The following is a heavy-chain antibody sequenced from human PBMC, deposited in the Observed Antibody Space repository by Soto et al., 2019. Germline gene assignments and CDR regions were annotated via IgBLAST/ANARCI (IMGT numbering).Heavy chain of an antibody. CDR2: INPTDGST. V-gene: IGHV1-46*01. J-gene: IGHJ5*02. CDR3: ARAGGTTVTTELDT. CDR1: GYTFTRYY. Sequence: ASVKVSCKASGYTFTRYYMHWVRQAPGQGLEWMGIINPTDGSTSYAQNFQGRITMTSDTSTSTVYMELTSLKSEDTAVYYCARAGGTTVTTELDTWGQGTLVTVSS. D-gene: IGHD4-4*01.